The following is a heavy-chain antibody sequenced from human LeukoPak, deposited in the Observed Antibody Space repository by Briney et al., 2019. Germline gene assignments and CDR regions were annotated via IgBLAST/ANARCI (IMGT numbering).Heavy chain of an antibody. CDR3: ARIYGDYVLLAFDI. V-gene: IGHV3-7*01. J-gene: IGHJ3*02. CDR2: IKQDGSEK. D-gene: IGHD4-17*01. CDR1: GFTFSSYW. Sequence: AGSLRLSCAASGFTFSSYWMSWVRQAPGKGLEWVANIKQDGSEKYYVDSVKGRFTISRDNAKNSLYLQMNSLRAEDTAVYYCARIYGDYVLLAFDIWGHGTMVTVSS.